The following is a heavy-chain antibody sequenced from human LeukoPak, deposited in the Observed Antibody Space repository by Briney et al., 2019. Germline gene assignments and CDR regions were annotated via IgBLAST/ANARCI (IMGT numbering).Heavy chain of an antibody. CDR2: IYPVDSDT. V-gene: IGHV5-51*01. CDR3: ARRRGATVTQFGS. CDR1: GYSFTSYW. D-gene: IGHD4-17*01. Sequence: GESLKISCKGSGYSFTSYWIGWVRQMPGKGLEWMVIIYPVDSDTRYSPSFQGQVTISADKSISTAYLHWNSLKASDTGMYYCARRRGATVTQFGSWGQGTLVTVSS. J-gene: IGHJ4*02.